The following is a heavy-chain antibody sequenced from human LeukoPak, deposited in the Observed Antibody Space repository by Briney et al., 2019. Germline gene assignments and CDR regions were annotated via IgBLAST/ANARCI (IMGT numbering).Heavy chain of an antibody. CDR2: INHSGST. Sequence: PSETLSLTCAVYGGSFSGYYWSWIRQPPGKGLEWIGEINHSGSTNYNPSLKRRVTISVNTSKNQFSLKLSSVTAADTAVYYCARSSLYDFWSGYYYSGGYYYYMDVWGKGTTVTASS. CDR1: GGSFSGYY. J-gene: IGHJ6*03. CDR3: ARSSLYDFWSGYYYSGGYYYYMDV. D-gene: IGHD3-3*01. V-gene: IGHV4-34*01.